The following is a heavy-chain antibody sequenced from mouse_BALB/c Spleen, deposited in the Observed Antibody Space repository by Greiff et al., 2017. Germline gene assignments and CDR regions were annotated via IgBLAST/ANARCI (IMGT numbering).Heavy chain of an antibody. J-gene: IGHJ2*01. CDR1: GFTFSSYA. Sequence: EVKLVESGGGLVKPGGSLKLSCAASGFTFSSYAMSWVRQTPEKRLEWVASISSGGSTYYPDSVKGRFTISRDNARNILYLQMSSLRSEDTAMYYCARGNYGSSPDYWGQGTTLTVSS. CDR2: ISSGGST. CDR3: ARGNYGSSPDY. D-gene: IGHD1-1*01. V-gene: IGHV5-6-5*01.